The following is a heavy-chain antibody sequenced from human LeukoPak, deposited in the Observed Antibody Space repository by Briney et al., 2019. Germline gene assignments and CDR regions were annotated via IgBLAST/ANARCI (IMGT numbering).Heavy chain of an antibody. V-gene: IGHV1-2*02. CDR2: INPNSGGT. Sequence: ASVKVSCKASGYTFTGYYMHWVRQAPGQGLEWMGWINPNSGGTNYAQKFQGRVTMTRDTSISTAYMELSRLRSDDTAVYYCAREARVGDSSGYPDAFDIWGQGTMVTVSS. J-gene: IGHJ3*02. CDR1: GYTFTGYY. D-gene: IGHD3-22*01. CDR3: AREARVGDSSGYPDAFDI.